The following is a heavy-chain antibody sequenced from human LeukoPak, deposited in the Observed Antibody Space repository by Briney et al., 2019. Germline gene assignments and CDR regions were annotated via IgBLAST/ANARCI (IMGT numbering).Heavy chain of an antibody. CDR3: ARRLVGYYDFWSGYYLDYFDY. V-gene: IGHV3-7*01. CDR2: IKQDGSEK. Sequence: PGGSLRLSCAASGFTFSSYWMSWVRQAPRKGLEWVANIKQDGSEKYYVDSVKGRFTISRDNTKNSLYLQMNSLRAEDAAVYYCARRLVGYYDFWSGYYLDYFDYWGQGTLVTVSS. J-gene: IGHJ4*02. D-gene: IGHD3-3*01. CDR1: GFTFSSYW.